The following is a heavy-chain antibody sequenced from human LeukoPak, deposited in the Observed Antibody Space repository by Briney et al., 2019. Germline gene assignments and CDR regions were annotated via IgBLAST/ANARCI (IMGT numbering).Heavy chain of an antibody. Sequence: GESLKISCKGSGYSFANYWIGWVRQMPGEGLEWMGILYPGDSDTRYSPSFQGQVTISADKSISTAYLQWSSLKASDTAMYYCARQGGSYYSPLGYWGQGTLVTVSS. V-gene: IGHV5-51*01. CDR3: ARQGGSYYSPLGY. J-gene: IGHJ4*02. CDR1: GYSFANYW. CDR2: LYPGDSDT. D-gene: IGHD1-26*01.